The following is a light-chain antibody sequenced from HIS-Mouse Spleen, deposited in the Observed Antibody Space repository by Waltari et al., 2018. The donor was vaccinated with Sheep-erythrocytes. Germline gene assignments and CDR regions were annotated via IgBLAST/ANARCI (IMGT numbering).Light chain of an antibody. Sequence: SYELTQPPSVSVSPGQTASITCSGDKLGDKYACWYQQKPGQSPVLVLYQDSKRPSGIPERFSGSNSGNTATLTISGLQAEDEADYYCCSYAGSYNHVFATGTKVTVL. CDR3: CSYAGSYNHV. J-gene: IGLJ1*01. V-gene: IGLV3-1*01. CDR2: QDS. CDR1: KLGDKY.